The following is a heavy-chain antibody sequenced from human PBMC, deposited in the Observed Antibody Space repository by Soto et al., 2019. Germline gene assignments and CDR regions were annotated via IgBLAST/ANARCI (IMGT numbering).Heavy chain of an antibody. V-gene: IGHV3-23*01. D-gene: IGHD2-2*02. CDR1: GFTFSNYY. Sequence: GGSLRLSCAASGFTFSNYYMTWLRQAPGRGLEWVSTIDYGGTNTYYPDPVKGRFTISRDNSKGALHLQMNSLRADDTAIYYCAVYTRALDSWGRGTLVTVSS. CDR2: IDYGGTNT. J-gene: IGHJ4*02. CDR3: AVYTRALDS.